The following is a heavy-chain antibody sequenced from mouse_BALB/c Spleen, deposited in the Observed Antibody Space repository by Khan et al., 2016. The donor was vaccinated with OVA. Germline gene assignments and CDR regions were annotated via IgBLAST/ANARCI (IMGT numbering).Heavy chain of an antibody. Sequence: VQLQQSGAELVRPGASVKLSCKPSGYIFTSYWIHWVKQRSGQGLEWVARIFPGTDNTYYNENLKDQSTLTAVNSSSTAYMQLSSLKSEDSAVYFSAREEALYYVDYWGQGTTRTVSS. V-gene: IGHV1S132*01. CDR1: GYIFTSYW. D-gene: IGHD3-2*02. CDR2: IFPGTDNT. CDR3: AREEALYYVDY. J-gene: IGHJ2*01.